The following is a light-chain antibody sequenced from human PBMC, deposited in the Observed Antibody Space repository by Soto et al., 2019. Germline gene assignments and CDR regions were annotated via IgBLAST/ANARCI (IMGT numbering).Light chain of an antibody. Sequence: EIVLTQSPGTLSLSPGERATLSCRASQSVSGSYLAWYQQRPGQAPRLLIYRASTRATGIPARFSGSGSGTEFTLTISSLQSEDFTVYSCLQYHNLWAFGQGTKVEIK. CDR1: QSVSGSY. V-gene: IGKV3D-7*01. CDR3: LQYHNLWA. CDR2: RAS. J-gene: IGKJ1*01.